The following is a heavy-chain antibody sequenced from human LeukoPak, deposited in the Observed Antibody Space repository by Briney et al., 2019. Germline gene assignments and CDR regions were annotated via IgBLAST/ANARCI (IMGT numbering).Heavy chain of an antibody. D-gene: IGHD3-3*01. Sequence: GGSLRLSCAASGLTFSIYSMNWVRQAPGKGLGWVSSITSTSTYIYYADSVKGRFTVSRDNARNSLYLQINSLRAEDTAVYYCARDFWGAYRVDYFDYWGQGTLVTVSS. J-gene: IGHJ4*02. V-gene: IGHV3-21*01. CDR3: ARDFWGAYRVDYFDY. CDR2: ITSTSTYI. CDR1: GLTFSIYS.